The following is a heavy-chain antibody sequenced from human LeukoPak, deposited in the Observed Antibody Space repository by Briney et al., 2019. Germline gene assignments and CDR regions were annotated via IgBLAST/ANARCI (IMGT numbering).Heavy chain of an antibody. Sequence: GGSLRLSCAASGFTFSSYWMSWVRQAPGKGLEWAANIKQGGSEKYYVDPVKGRFTISRDNAKNSLYLQMNSLRAEDTAVYYCAREGRYCSGGSCPTFDYWGQGTLVTVSS. CDR2: IKQGGSEK. J-gene: IGHJ4*02. D-gene: IGHD2-15*01. CDR3: AREGRYCSGGSCPTFDY. CDR1: GFTFSSYW. V-gene: IGHV3-7*01.